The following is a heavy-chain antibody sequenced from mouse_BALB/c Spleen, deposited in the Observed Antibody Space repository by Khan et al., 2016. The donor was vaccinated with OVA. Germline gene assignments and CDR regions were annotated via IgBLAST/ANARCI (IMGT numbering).Heavy chain of an antibody. CDR3: TRHGSSYDAMDY. D-gene: IGHD1-1*01. CDR2: IYPSDSYT. CDR1: GYTFTSYW. J-gene: IGHJ4*01. Sequence: QVQLKESGAELVRPGASVKLSCKASGYTFTSYWINWVKQRPGQGLEWIGNIYPSDSYTDYNQKFKDKATLTVDKSSSTAYMQLSSPTSEDVAVYYCTRHGSSYDAMDYWGQGTSVTVSS. V-gene: IGHV1-69*02.